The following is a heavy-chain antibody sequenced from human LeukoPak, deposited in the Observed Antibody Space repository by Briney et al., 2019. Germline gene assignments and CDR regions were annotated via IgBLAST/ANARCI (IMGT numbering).Heavy chain of an antibody. CDR3: ARAKVAVVMDWFDP. V-gene: IGHV3-30-3*01. J-gene: IGHJ5*02. D-gene: IGHD6-19*01. Sequence: GGSLRLSCAASGFTFSAYAFHWVRQAPGKGLEWVASISYDEIHKYYPDSVKGRFTIFRDNSKNTLYLQMNSLRVEDTAVYYCARAKVAVVMDWFDPWGQGTLVTVSS. CDR2: ISYDEIHK. CDR1: GFTFSAYA.